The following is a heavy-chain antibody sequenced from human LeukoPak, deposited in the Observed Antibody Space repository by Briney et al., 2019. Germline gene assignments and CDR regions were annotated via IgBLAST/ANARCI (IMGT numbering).Heavy chain of an antibody. V-gene: IGHV3-23*01. CDR2: ISGSGGST. Sequence: PGGSLRLSCAASGFTFSSYAMSWVRQAPGKGLEWVSAISGSGGSTYYADSVKGRFTISRDNSKNTLYLQMNSLRAEDTAVYYCAKAQTEERWLQFHDRYYFDYWGQGTLVTVSS. J-gene: IGHJ4*02. CDR1: GFTFSSYA. CDR3: AKAQTEERWLQFHDRYYFDY. D-gene: IGHD5-24*01.